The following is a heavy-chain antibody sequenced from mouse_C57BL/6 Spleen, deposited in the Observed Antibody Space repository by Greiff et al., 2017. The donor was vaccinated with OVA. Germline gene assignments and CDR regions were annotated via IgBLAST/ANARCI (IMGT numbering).Heavy chain of an antibody. CDR1: GFNITDDY. V-gene: IGHV14-4*01. Sequence: VQLQQPGAELVRPGASVKLSCTASGFNITDDYMHWVKQRPEQGLEWIGGIDPENGYTEYAPKFQGKATITADTSSNTAYLQLSSLTSEDTAVYYCTKGYYCGSSGYWGQGTTLTVSS. CDR2: IDPENGYT. D-gene: IGHD1-1*01. J-gene: IGHJ2*01. CDR3: TKGYYCGSSGY.